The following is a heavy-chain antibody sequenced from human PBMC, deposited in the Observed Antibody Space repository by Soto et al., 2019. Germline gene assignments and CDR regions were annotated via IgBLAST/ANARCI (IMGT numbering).Heavy chain of an antibody. D-gene: IGHD3-22*01. CDR2: IVPIFGTA. V-gene: IGHV1-69*12. Sequence: QVQLVQSGAEVKKPGSSVKVSCKASGGTFSSYAITWVRQAPGQGLEWMGGIVPIFGTANYAQKFQGRVTITAVESTSTAYMELSSLRSEVTAVYYCARDRGPSSGYYPYWFDPWGQGTLVTVSS. J-gene: IGHJ5*02. CDR1: GGTFSSYA. CDR3: ARDRGPSSGYYPYWFDP.